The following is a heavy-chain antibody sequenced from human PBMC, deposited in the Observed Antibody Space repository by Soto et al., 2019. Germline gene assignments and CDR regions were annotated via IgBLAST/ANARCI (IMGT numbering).Heavy chain of an antibody. CDR2: IYSDDST. CDR3: ATDDYYDSSGLDY. CDR1: EFTVSSNY. V-gene: IGHV3-53*01. J-gene: IGHJ4*02. D-gene: IGHD3-22*01. Sequence: GGSLRLSCAASEFTVSSNYMSWVRQAPGKGLEWVSVIYSDDSTYYADFVKGRFTISRDNSRNTLYLHMNSLRAEDTAVYYCATDDYYDSSGLDYWGQGTLVTVSS.